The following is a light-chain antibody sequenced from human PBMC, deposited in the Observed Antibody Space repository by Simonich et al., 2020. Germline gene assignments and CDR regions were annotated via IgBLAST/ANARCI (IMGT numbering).Light chain of an antibody. Sequence: QSALTQPASVSGSPGQSITISCTGTSSDVGSYNIVSWNQQHPGKAPKLMIYEGSKRPSGVSNRFSGSKSGNTASLTISGLQAEDEADYYCCSYAGSSTFGVVFGGGTKLTVL. J-gene: IGLJ2*01. CDR2: EGS. CDR3: CSYAGSSTFGVV. CDR1: SSDVGSYNI. V-gene: IGLV2-23*03.